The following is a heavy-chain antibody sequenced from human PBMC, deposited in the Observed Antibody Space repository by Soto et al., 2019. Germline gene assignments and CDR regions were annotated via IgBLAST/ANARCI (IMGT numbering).Heavy chain of an antibody. D-gene: IGHD3-10*01. CDR2: IYYSGST. CDR1: GGSISSGGYY. J-gene: IGHJ5*02. Sequence: QVQLQESGPGLVKPSQTLSLTCTVSGGSISSGGYYWSWIRQHPGKGLEWIGYIYYSGSTYYNPALKSRVTISVDTSKNQFSLKLSSVTAADTAVYYCARDIPHFWESNLFSGNWFDPWGQGTLVTVSS. V-gene: IGHV4-31*03. CDR3: ARDIPHFWESNLFSGNWFDP.